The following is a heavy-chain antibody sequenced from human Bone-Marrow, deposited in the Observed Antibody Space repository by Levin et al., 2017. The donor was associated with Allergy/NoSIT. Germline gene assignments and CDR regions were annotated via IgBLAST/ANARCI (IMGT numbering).Heavy chain of an antibody. D-gene: IGHD3-10*01. V-gene: IGHV3-53*01. CDR1: GFTVSSNY. Sequence: ASVKVSCAASGFTVSSNYMSWVRQAPGKGPEWVSVIYSGGSTYYADSVKGRFTISRDNSKNRLYLQMNSLRAEDTAVYYCARGWFGELLSHWGQGTLVTVSS. J-gene: IGHJ4*02. CDR3: ARGWFGELLSH. CDR2: IYSGGST.